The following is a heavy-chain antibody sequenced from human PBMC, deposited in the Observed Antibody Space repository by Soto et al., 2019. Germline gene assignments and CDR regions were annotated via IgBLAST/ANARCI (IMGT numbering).Heavy chain of an antibody. CDR3: ARIGPFWNGYDIYLDY. D-gene: IGHD3-3*01. Sequence: PSETLSLTCTVSGGSVSSGSYYWSWIRQPPGKGLEWIGYIYYSGSTNYNPSLKSRVTISVDTSKNQSSLKLSSVTAADTAVYYCARIGPFWNGYDIYLDYWGQGTLVTVSS. J-gene: IGHJ4*02. CDR2: IYYSGST. CDR1: GGSVSSGSYY. V-gene: IGHV4-61*01.